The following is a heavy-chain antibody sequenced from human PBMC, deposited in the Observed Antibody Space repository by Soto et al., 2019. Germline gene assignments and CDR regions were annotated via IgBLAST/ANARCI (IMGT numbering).Heavy chain of an antibody. V-gene: IGHV4-59*01. CDR1: GGSISSYY. Sequence: SETLSLTCTVSGGSISSYYWSWIRQPPGKGLEWIGYIYYSGSTNYNPSLKSRVTISVDTSKNQFSLKLSSVTAADTAVYYCARLRGYDYVAYYSTDVWGKGPSLT. CDR2: IYYSGST. J-gene: IGHJ6*03. D-gene: IGHD3-16*01. CDR3: ARLRGYDYVAYYSTDV.